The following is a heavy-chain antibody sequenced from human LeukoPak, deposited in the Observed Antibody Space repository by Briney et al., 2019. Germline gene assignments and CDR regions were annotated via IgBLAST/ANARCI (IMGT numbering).Heavy chain of an antibody. CDR2: ISYDGSNK. Sequence: GGSLRLSCAASGFTFSSYAMHWVRQAPGEGLEWVAVISYDGSNKYYADSVKGRFTISRDNSKNTLYLQMNSLRAEDTAVYYCARDGLTLGYCSSTSCYSWFDPWGQGALVTVSS. J-gene: IGHJ5*02. V-gene: IGHV3-30-3*01. CDR3: ARDGLTLGYCSSTSCYSWFDP. D-gene: IGHD2-2*02. CDR1: GFTFSSYA.